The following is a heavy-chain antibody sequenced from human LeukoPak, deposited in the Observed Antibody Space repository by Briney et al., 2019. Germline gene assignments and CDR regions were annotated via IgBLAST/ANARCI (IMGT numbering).Heavy chain of an antibody. V-gene: IGHV3-33*01. D-gene: IGHD6-19*01. CDR1: GFTFSSHV. CDR2: IWYDGSNK. J-gene: IGHJ4*02. Sequence: KSGGSLRLSCAASGFTFSSHVMHWVRQAPGKGLEWVAVIWYDGSNKYYADSVKGRFTISRDNSKNTLYLQMNSLRVEDTAVCYCAGSIAVAGTIDYWGQGTLVTVSS. CDR3: AGSIAVAGTIDY.